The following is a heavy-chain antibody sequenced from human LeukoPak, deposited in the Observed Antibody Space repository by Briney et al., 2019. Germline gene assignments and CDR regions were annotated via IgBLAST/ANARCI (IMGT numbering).Heavy chain of an antibody. Sequence: AGGSLRLSCAASGFTFSRYSVNWVRQAPGKGLEWVSSISSSSSYIYYADSVKGRFTISRDNAKNSLYLQMNSLRAEDTAVYYCAREGLTHDAFDIWGQGTMVTVSS. D-gene: IGHD4/OR15-4a*01. CDR1: GFTFSRYS. CDR2: ISSSSSYI. V-gene: IGHV3-21*01. J-gene: IGHJ3*02. CDR3: AREGLTHDAFDI.